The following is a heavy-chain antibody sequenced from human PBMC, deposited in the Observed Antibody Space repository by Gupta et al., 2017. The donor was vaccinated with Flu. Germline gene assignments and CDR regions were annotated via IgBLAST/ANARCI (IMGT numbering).Heavy chain of an antibody. V-gene: IGHV3-7*01. J-gene: IGHJ5*02. CDR1: YW. CDR3: ARADLDP. Sequence: YWMSWVRQAPGKGLEWVATIKQDGSEKYYVDSVKCRFTISKDNGKNSLYLQMNSLRVEDTAVYYCARADLDPWGQGTLVTVSS. CDR2: IKQDGSEK.